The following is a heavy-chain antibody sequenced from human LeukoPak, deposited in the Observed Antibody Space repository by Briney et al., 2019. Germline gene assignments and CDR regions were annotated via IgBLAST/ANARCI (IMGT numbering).Heavy chain of an antibody. CDR3: ARPLVAYCGGDCYTWGY. Sequence: SETLSLTCTVSGGSISSSSYYWGWIRQPPGKGLEWIGSIYYSGSTYYNPSLKSRVTISVDTSKNQFSLKLSSVTAADTAVYYCARPLVAYCGGDCYTWGYWGQGTLVTVSS. V-gene: IGHV4-39*01. CDR2: IYYSGST. D-gene: IGHD2-21*01. J-gene: IGHJ4*02. CDR1: GGSISSSSYY.